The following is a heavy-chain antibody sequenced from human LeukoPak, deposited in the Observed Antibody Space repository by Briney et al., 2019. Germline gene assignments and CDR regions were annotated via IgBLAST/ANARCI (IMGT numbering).Heavy chain of an antibody. D-gene: IGHD1-26*01. CDR3: AKGSDSGSYYSDWFDP. V-gene: IGHV3-23*01. CDR2: ISGSGGST. CDR1: GFTFSSYA. Sequence: GGSLRLSCAASGFTFSSYAMSWVRQAPGKGLEWVSAISGSGGSTYYADSVKGRFTISRDNSKNTLYLQMNSLRAEDTAVYYCAKGSDSGSYYSDWFDPWGQGTLVTVSS. J-gene: IGHJ5*02.